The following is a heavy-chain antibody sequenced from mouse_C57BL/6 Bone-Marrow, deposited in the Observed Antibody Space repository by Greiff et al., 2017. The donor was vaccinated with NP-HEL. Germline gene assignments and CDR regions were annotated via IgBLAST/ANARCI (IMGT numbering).Heavy chain of an antibody. V-gene: IGHV1-22*01. Sequence: EVQLVESGPELVKPGASVKMSCKASGYTFTDYNMHWVKQSHGKSLEWIGYINPNNGGTSYNQKFKGKATLTVNKSSSTAYMELRSLTSEDSAVYYCAREITTVVGPDYWGQGTTLTVSS. CDR2: INPNNGGT. CDR1: GYTFTDYN. D-gene: IGHD1-1*01. J-gene: IGHJ2*01. CDR3: AREITTVVGPDY.